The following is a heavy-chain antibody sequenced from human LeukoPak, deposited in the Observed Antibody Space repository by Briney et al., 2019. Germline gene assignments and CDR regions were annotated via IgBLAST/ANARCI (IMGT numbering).Heavy chain of an antibody. V-gene: IGHV3-11*05. CDR1: GFTFSDYY. Sequence: GGSLRLSCAASGFTFSDYYMSWIRQAPGEGLEWVSYISSSSSYTNYADSVKGRFTISRDNAKNSLYLQMNSLRAEDTAVYYCARVGDSYYDILTGYYIAAAFDIWGQGTMVTVSS. J-gene: IGHJ3*02. CDR2: ISSSSSYT. D-gene: IGHD3-9*01. CDR3: ARVGDSYYDILTGYYIAAAFDI.